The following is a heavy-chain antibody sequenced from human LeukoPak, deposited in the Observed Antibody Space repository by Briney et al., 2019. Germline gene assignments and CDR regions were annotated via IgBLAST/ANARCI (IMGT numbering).Heavy chain of an antibody. J-gene: IGHJ4*02. Sequence: GGSLRLSCTASGFTVSSNYMSWVRQAPGKGLEWVSVIYSGGSTYYADSVKGRFTISRDNSKNTLYLRMNSLRAEDTAVYYCATEGYSGYDSVYWGQGTLVTVSS. CDR2: IYSGGST. CDR1: GFTVSSNY. V-gene: IGHV3-66*02. CDR3: ATEGYSGYDSVY. D-gene: IGHD5-12*01.